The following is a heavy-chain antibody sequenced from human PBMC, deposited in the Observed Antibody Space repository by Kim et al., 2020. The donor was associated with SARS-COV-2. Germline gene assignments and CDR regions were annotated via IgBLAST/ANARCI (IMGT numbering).Heavy chain of an antibody. CDR1: GYSFTSYW. CDR3: ARHPRLDGSGYYIDY. D-gene: IGHD3-22*01. CDR2: IYPGDSDT. J-gene: IGHJ4*02. Sequence: GESLKISCKGSGYSFTSYWIGWVRQMPGKGLEWMGIIYPGDSDTRYSPSFQGQVTIPADKSISTAYLQWSSLKASDTAMYYCARHPRLDGSGYYIDYWGQGTLVTVSS. V-gene: IGHV5-51*01.